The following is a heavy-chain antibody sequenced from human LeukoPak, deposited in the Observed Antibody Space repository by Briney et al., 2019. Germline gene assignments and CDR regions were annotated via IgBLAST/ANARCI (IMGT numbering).Heavy chain of an antibody. CDR2: IYTSGST. V-gene: IGHV4-61*02. D-gene: IGHD6-13*01. J-gene: IGHJ4*02. CDR1: GGSISSGSYY. CDR3: ARGGIAAAGRGGLDY. Sequence: SETLSLTCTVSGGSISSGSYYWSWIRQPAGKGLEWIGRIYTSGSTNYNPSLKSRVTISVDTSKNQFSLKLSSVTAADTAVYYCARGGIAAAGRGGLDYWGQGTLVTVSS.